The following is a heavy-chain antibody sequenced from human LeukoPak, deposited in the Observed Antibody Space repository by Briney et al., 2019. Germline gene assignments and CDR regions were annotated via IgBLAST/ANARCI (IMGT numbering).Heavy chain of an antibody. J-gene: IGHJ6*02. CDR3: SRDSLSSCGGDCYSGLDV. V-gene: IGHV3-74*01. D-gene: IGHD2-21*02. CDR2: IKSDGSST. Sequence: GGSLRLSCAAPGFTFSNYWMHWVRQAPGEALMWVSRIKSDGSSTTYADSVKGRFTISRDNAKNTLYLQMNSLRAEDTAVYYCSRDSLSSCGGDCYSGLDVWGQGTTVTVSS. CDR1: GFTFSNYW.